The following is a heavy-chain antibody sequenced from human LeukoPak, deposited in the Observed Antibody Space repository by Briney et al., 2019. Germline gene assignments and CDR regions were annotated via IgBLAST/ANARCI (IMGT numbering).Heavy chain of an antibody. CDR2: INHSGST. Sequence: SETLSHTCAVYGGSFSGYYWSWIRQPPGKGLEWIGEINHSGSTNYNPSLKSRVTISVDTSKNQFSLKLSSVTAADTAVYYCAKIVVVPAANWFDPWGQGTLVTVSS. D-gene: IGHD2-2*01. CDR1: GGSFSGYY. CDR3: AKIVVVPAANWFDP. J-gene: IGHJ5*02. V-gene: IGHV4-34*01.